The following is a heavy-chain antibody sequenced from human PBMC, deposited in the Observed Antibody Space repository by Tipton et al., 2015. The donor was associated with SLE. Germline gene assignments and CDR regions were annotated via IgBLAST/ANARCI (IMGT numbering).Heavy chain of an antibody. CDR2: ISAYNGNT. D-gene: IGHD3-9*01. CDR1: GYTFTSYG. V-gene: IGHV1-18*01. Sequence: QSGPEVKKPGASVKVSCKASGYTFTSYGISWVRQAPGQGFEWMGWISAYNGNTNYAQKLQGRVTMTTDTSTSTAYMELRSLRSDDTAVYYCARELPDYDILTGIYPPYDYLCQGTLVSVSS. J-gene: IGHJ4*02. CDR3: ARELPDYDILTGIYPPYDY.